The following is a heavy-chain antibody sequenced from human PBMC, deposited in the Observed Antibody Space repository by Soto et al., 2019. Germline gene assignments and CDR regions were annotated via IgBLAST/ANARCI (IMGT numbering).Heavy chain of an antibody. CDR3: ARSLDY. CDR1: GFTFSTYW. J-gene: IGHJ4*02. V-gene: IGHV3-7*03. Sequence: EGQLVESGGGLVQPGGSLRLSCAASGFTFSTYWMDWVRQATGRGLEWLANINQDGSEKYYVDSVKGRFTISRDNARNSVYLQMNSLRAEDTAVYYCARSLDYWGQGTLVTVSS. CDR2: INQDGSEK.